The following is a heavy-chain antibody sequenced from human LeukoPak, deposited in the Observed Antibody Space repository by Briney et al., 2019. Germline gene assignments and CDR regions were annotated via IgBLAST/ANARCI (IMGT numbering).Heavy chain of an antibody. Sequence: GGSLRLSCAASGFTFSSYEMNWVRQAPGKGLEWVSYISSSGSTIYYADSVKGRFTISRDNAKNSLYLQMNSLRAEDTAVYYCATGYCSGTSCFRWGQGTLVTVSS. J-gene: IGHJ4*02. CDR3: ATGYCSGTSCFR. CDR2: ISSSGSTI. CDR1: GFTFSSYE. D-gene: IGHD2-2*01. V-gene: IGHV3-48*03.